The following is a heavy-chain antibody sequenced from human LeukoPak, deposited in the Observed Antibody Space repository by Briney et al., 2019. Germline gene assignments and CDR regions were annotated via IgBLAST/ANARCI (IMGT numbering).Heavy chain of an antibody. Sequence: PGGSLRLSCAASGFTVSSNYMSWVRQAPGKGLEWVSVIYSGGSTYYADPVKGRFTISRDNSKNTLYLQMNSLRAEDTAVYYCARERITIFGVVPKRSFDPWGQGTLVTVSS. V-gene: IGHV3-66*01. J-gene: IGHJ5*02. CDR2: IYSGGST. D-gene: IGHD3-3*01. CDR1: GFTVSSNY. CDR3: ARERITIFGVVPKRSFDP.